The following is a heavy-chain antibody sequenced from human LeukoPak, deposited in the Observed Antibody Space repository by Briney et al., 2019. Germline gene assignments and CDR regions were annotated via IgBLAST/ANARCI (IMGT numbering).Heavy chain of an antibody. Sequence: SETLSLTCGVSGYSISNGYYWGWIRQPPGKGLEWIGSIFHSGTTHYNPSLKSRVTITLNTSKNQFSLKLSSVTAADTAVYFCARDAGRGLTSLSARPGGVGGGVDYWGQGNLVTVSS. CDR3: ARDAGRGLTSLSARPGGVGGGVDY. CDR2: IFHSGTT. V-gene: IGHV4-38-2*02. J-gene: IGHJ4*02. D-gene: IGHD6-6*01. CDR1: GYSISNGYY.